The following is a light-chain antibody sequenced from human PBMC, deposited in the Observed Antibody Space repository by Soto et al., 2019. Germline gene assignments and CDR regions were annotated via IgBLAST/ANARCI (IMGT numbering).Light chain of an antibody. CDR3: RSYAGIHNLEV. CDR2: EVN. Sequence: QSALTQPPSASGSPGQSVTISCTGTSSNVGGYKYVSWYQQHPGKAPKLMIFEVNKRPSGVPDRFSGSKSGNTASLTVSGLQAEDEADYYCRSYAGIHNLEVFGTGTKLTVL. J-gene: IGLJ1*01. CDR1: SSNVGGYKY. V-gene: IGLV2-8*01.